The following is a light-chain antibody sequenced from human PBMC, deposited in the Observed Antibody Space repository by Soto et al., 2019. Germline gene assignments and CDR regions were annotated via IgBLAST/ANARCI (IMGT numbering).Light chain of an antibody. V-gene: IGKV3-20*01. CDR1: QSVSSSY. CDR2: GAS. J-gene: IGKJ4*02. Sequence: IELTRAAESKCVSLGGSRILTKKTSQSVSSSYLVWHQQKPGQAPRLLIYGASSRATGIPDRFSGSGSGSDFHKTISRLELEAREAYYCQQYDTAPRTLGAGTKVDNK. CDR3: QQYDTAPRT.